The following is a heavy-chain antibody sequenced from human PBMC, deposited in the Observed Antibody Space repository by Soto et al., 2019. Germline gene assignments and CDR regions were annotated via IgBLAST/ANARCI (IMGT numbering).Heavy chain of an antibody. CDR2: TYHSGNP. CDR3: ARGYGRNFDY. CDR1: GDTISTGGDT. Sequence: SETLSLTCDVSGDTISTGGDTWAWIRQPPEKALEWIGHTYHSGNPYYNPSLKSRVTISVDTSKNQFSLKLSSVTAADTAVYYCARGYGRNFDYWGQGTLVTVSS. V-gene: IGHV4-30-2*01. D-gene: IGHD5-18*01. J-gene: IGHJ4*02.